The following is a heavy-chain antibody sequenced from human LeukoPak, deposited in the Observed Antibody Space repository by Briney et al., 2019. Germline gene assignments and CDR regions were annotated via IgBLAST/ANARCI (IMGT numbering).Heavy chain of an antibody. CDR2: ISSSYI. CDR3: ARDWGYYYYYGMDV. D-gene: IGHD3-16*01. V-gene: IGHV3-21*01. J-gene: IGHJ6*02. Sequence: PGGSLRLSCAASGFTFSSYSMNWVRQAPGKGLEWVSSISSSYIYYADSVKGRFTISRDNAKNSLYLQMNSLRAEDTAVYYCARDWGYYYYYGMDVWGQGTTVTVSS. CDR1: GFTFSSYS.